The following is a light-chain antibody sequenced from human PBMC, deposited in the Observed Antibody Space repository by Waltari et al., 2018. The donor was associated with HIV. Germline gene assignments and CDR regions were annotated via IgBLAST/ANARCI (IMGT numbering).Light chain of an antibody. J-gene: IGLJ1*01. V-gene: IGLV1-47*01. CDR3: AAWDDSLSGYV. CDR1: SSNISMKY. Sequence: QSVLNQPPSASGNPLQRVTLSCSGGSSNISMKYVFWYQLLPGTAPKLFVYRNDQRPSGVPARLSGSKSGTSASLAISGLRSEDEADYYCAAWDDSLSGYVFGTGTKVTVL. CDR2: RND.